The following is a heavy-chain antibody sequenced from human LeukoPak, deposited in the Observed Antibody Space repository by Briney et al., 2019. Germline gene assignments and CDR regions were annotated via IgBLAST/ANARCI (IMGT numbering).Heavy chain of an antibody. CDR2: IWYDGSNK. D-gene: IGHD6-13*01. V-gene: IGHV3-33*01. CDR1: GFTFSSYG. J-gene: IGHJ6*03. Sequence: GGSLRLSCAASGFTFSSYGMHWVRQAPGKGLEWVAVIWYDGSNKYYADSVKGRFTISRDNSKNPLYLQMNSLRAEDTAVYYCASGNREYSSSWYKGDYMDVWGKGTTVTVSS. CDR3: ASGNREYSSSWYKGDYMDV.